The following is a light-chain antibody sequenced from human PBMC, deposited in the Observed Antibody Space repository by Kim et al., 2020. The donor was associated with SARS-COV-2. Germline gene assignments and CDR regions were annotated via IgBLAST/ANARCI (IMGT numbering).Light chain of an antibody. V-gene: IGLV1-44*01. Sequence: GGTCCTAGSSNNSARYTVHWYQQFPGTAPKLLMYSSNQRPSGVPDRFSGSKSGTSASLAISGLQAEDEADYYCAACDGSLNGYVFGSGTKVTVL. CDR2: SSN. J-gene: IGLJ1*01. CDR3: AACDGSLNGYV. CDR1: SNNSARYT.